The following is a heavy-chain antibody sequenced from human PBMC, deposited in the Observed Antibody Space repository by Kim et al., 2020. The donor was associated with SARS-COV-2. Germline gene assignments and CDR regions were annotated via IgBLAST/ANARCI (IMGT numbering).Heavy chain of an antibody. D-gene: IGHD3-22*01. CDR3: ARDWQQWLLNPTAPPSRYYDSSGYYSYYYYGMDV. Sequence: SVKVSCKASGGTFSSYAISWVRQAPGQGLEWMGGIIPIFGTANYAQKFQGRVTITADESTSTAYMELSSLRSEDTAVYYCARDWQQWLLNPTAPPSRYYDSSGYYSYYYYGMDVWGQGTTVTVSS. V-gene: IGHV1-69*13. J-gene: IGHJ6*02. CDR1: GGTFSSYA. CDR2: IIPIFGTA.